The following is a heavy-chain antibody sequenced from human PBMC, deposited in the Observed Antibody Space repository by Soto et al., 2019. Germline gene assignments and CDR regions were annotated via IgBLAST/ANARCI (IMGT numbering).Heavy chain of an antibody. D-gene: IGHD2-2*01. CDR3: ARDPPSTLGSFDI. J-gene: IGHJ3*02. CDR1: GFTFSMYG. CDR2: VYYDGHNK. V-gene: IGHV3-33*01. Sequence: QVQLVESGGGVVQPGRSQRLSCAASGFTFSMYGMHLVRQAPGKGLEWMATVYYDGHNKYYADSVRGRFTISRDNSKNMVYLQMNSLSAEDTAVYYCARDPPSTLGSFDIWGRGTMVTVSS.